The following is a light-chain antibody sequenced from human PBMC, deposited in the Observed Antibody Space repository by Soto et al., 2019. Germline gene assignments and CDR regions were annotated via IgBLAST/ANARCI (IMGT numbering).Light chain of an antibody. CDR3: HQYGYSPPWT. CDR1: QSISSRY. V-gene: IGKV3-20*01. J-gene: IGKJ1*01. CDR2: GVS. Sequence: EIVLTQSPGTLSLSPGERATLSCMASQSISSRYLAWYQQKPGQAPRLLIYGVSGRATGIPDRFSGSGSGTDFTLTISRLEPEDFAVYYCHQYGYSPPWTFGQGTKVEIK.